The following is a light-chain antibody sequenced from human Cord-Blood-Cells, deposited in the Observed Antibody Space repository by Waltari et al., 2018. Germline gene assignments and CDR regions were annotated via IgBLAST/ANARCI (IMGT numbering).Light chain of an antibody. J-gene: IGLJ2*01. CDR3: QVWDSSSDRVV. Sequence: SYVLTQPPSVSVAPRKTARITCGGDNIGSKSVHWYQQKPGQAPVLVIYYDSDRPSGIPERFSGSNSGNTATLTISRVEAGDEADYYCQVWDSSSDRVVFGGGTKLTVL. CDR2: YDS. V-gene: IGLV3-21*04. CDR1: NIGSKS.